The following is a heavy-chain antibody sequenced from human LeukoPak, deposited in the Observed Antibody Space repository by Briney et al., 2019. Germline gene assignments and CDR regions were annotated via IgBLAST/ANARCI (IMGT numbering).Heavy chain of an antibody. CDR1: GYTFTSYD. CDR3: ARGLRETGTTS. D-gene: IGHD1-1*01. CDR2: MNHNSGNT. V-gene: IGHV1-8*01. J-gene: IGHJ4*02. Sequence: ASVKVSCKASGYTFTSYDMNWVRQATGQGLEWMGWMNHNSGNTGYAQKFQGRVTMTRNTSISTAYMELSSLRSEDTAVYYCARGLRETGTTSWGQGTLVTVSS.